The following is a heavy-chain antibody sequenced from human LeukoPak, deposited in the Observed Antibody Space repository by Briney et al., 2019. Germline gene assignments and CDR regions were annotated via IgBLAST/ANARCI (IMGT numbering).Heavy chain of an antibody. J-gene: IGHJ5*02. Sequence: GGSLRLSCAASGFTFSSYSMNWVRQAPGKGLEWVSSISSSSSYIYYADSVKGRFTISRDNAKNSLYLQMNSLRAEDTAVYYCARGGYSYGSNWFAPWGQGTLVTVSS. CDR1: GFTFSSYS. D-gene: IGHD5-18*01. CDR2: ISSSSSYI. CDR3: ARGGYSYGSNWFAP. V-gene: IGHV3-21*01.